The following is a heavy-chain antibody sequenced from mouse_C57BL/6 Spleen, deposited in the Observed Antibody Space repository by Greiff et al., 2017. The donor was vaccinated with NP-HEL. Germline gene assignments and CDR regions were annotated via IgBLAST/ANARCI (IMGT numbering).Heavy chain of an antibody. J-gene: IGHJ2*01. V-gene: IGHV1-26*01. Sequence: EVKLQQSGPELVKPGASVKISCKASGYTFTDYYMNWVKQSHGKSLEWIGDINPNNGGTSYNQKFKGKATLTVDKSSSTAYMELRSLTSEDSAVYYCARSRYDGYYFDYWGQGTTLTVSS. CDR3: ARSRYDGYYFDY. CDR1: GYTFTDYY. D-gene: IGHD2-3*01. CDR2: INPNNGGT.